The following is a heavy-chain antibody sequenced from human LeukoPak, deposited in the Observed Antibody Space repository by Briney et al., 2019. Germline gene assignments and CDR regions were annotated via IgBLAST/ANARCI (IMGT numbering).Heavy chain of an antibody. Sequence: PGGSLRLSCAASGFTFSSYGMHWVRQAPGKGLEWVAVISYDGSNKYYADSVKGRFTISRDNSKNTLYLQMNSLRAEDTAVYYCAKDSADIVVVSAWPAGLVGGMDVWGKGTTVTVSS. CDR2: ISYDGSNK. D-gene: IGHD2-2*01. CDR1: GFTFSSYG. J-gene: IGHJ6*04. V-gene: IGHV3-30*18. CDR3: AKDSADIVVVSAWPAGLVGGMDV.